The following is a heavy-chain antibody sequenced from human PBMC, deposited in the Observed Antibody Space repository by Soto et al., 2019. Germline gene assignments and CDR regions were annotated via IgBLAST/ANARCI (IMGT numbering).Heavy chain of an antibody. D-gene: IGHD3-9*01. CDR2: IYYSGST. J-gene: IGHJ4*02. CDR1: GGSISSYY. V-gene: IGHV4-59*08. CDR3: ARLNYDILTGYYNFFDY. Sequence: SETLSLTCTVSGGSISSYYWSWIRQPPGKGLEWIGYIYYSGSTNYNPSLKSRVTISVDTSKNQFSLKLSSVTAADTAVYYCARLNYDILTGYYNFFDYWGQGTLVTVSS.